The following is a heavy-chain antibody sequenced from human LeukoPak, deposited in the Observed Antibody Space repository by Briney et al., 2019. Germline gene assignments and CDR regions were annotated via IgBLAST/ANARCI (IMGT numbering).Heavy chain of an antibody. J-gene: IGHJ4*02. CDR2: INHSGST. V-gene: IGHV4-34*01. CDR3: ATFRWGVGFEY. CDR1: GGSFSGYY. D-gene: IGHD3-16*01. Sequence: SETLSLTCALCGGSFSGYYWSWIRQPPGKGLEWIGEINHSGSTNYNPSLKSRVAISVDTSRNQFSLKLNSLTAADTAVYYCATFRWGVGFEYWGQGTLVTVSS.